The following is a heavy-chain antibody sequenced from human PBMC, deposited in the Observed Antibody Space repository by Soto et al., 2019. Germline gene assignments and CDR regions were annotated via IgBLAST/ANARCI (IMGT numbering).Heavy chain of an antibody. CDR3: AAGYDSSGYLRVNFDY. J-gene: IGHJ4*02. V-gene: IGHV1-58*01. D-gene: IGHD3-22*01. CDR2: IVVGSGNT. CDR1: GFTFTSSA. Sequence: ASVKVSCKASGFTFTSSAVQWVRQARGQRLEWIGWIVVGSGNTNYAQKFQERVTITRDMSTSTAYMELSSLRSEDTAVYYCAAGYDSSGYLRVNFDYWGQGTLVTVSS.